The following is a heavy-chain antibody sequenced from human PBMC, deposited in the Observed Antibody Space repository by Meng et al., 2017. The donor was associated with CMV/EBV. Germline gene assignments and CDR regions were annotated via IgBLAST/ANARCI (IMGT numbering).Heavy chain of an antibody. CDR1: GGTFSSYA. CDR3: ASKLGVNYYYGMDV. CDR2: IIPILGIA. J-gene: IGHJ6*02. V-gene: IGHV1-69*10. D-gene: IGHD1-7*01. Sequence: SAKVSCNASGGTFSSYAVSWVRQAPGQGLEWMGGIIPILGIANYAQKFQGRVTITADKSTSTAYMELSSLRSEDTAVYYCASKLGVNYYYGMDVWGQGTTVTVSS.